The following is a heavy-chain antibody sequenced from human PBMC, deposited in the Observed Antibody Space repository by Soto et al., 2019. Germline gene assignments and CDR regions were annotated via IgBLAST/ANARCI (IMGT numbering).Heavy chain of an antibody. Sequence: SVKVSCKASGYTFTSYGISWVRQAPGQGLEWMGWISAYNGNTNYAQKLQGRVTMTTDTSTSTAYMELRSLRSDDTAVYYCASMYYYDSSGQNWYFDLWGRGTLVTVSS. D-gene: IGHD3-22*01. J-gene: IGHJ2*01. V-gene: IGHV1-18*01. CDR3: ASMYYYDSSGQNWYFDL. CDR2: ISAYNGNT. CDR1: GYTFTSYG.